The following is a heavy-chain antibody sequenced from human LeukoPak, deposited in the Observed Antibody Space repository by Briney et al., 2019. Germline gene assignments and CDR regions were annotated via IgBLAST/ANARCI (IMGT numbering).Heavy chain of an antibody. D-gene: IGHD3-3*01. J-gene: IGHJ5*02. V-gene: IGHV1-8*01. Sequence: ASVKVSCKASGYTFTSYDINWVRQATGQGLEWMGWMNPNSGNTGYAQKLQGRVTMTRNTSISTAYMELSSLRYEDTAVYYCARALLLITIIGVVIKINNWFDPWGQGTLVTVSS. CDR1: GYTFTSYD. CDR2: MNPNSGNT. CDR3: ARALLLITIIGVVIKINNWFDP.